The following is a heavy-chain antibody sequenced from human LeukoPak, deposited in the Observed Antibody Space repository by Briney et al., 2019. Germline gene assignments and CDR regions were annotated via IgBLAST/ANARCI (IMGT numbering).Heavy chain of an antibody. D-gene: IGHD2-2*01. J-gene: IGHJ3*02. Sequence: AGGSLRLSCAASGFTFSSYAMSWVRQAPGKGLEWVSAISGSGGSTYYADSVKGRFTISRDNSKNTLYLQMSSLRAEDTAVYYCATQIVVVPAAIDNDAFDIWGQGTMVTVSS. CDR1: GFTFSSYA. V-gene: IGHV3-23*01. CDR2: ISGSGGST. CDR3: ATQIVVVPAAIDNDAFDI.